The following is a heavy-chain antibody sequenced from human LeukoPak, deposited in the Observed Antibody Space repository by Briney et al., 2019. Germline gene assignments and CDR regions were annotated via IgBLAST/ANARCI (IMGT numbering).Heavy chain of an antibody. D-gene: IGHD5-12*01. Sequence: PSETLSLTCTVSGGSISSYYWSWIRQPPGKGLEWIGYIYYSGSTNYNPSLKSRVTISVDTSKNQFSLKLSSVTAADTAVYYCARLIPPSYEGLAYWGQGTLVTVSS. CDR2: IYYSGST. CDR1: GGSISSYY. CDR3: ARLIPPSYEGLAY. J-gene: IGHJ4*02. V-gene: IGHV4-59*01.